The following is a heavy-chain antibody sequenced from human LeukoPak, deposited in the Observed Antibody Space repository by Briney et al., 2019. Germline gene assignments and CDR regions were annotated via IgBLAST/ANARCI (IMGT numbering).Heavy chain of an antibody. D-gene: IGHD6-19*01. Sequence: PSETLSLTCTVSGYSMSSGYYWGWIRQPPERGLEWIGSMYHTGSTYYNPSLKSRVTISVDTSKNQFSLKLSSVTAADTAVYYCARCCPLSGIAVEDGKDYWGQGTLVTVSS. V-gene: IGHV4-38-2*02. CDR1: GYSMSSGYY. J-gene: IGHJ4*02. CDR3: ARCCPLSGIAVEDGKDY. CDR2: MYHTGST.